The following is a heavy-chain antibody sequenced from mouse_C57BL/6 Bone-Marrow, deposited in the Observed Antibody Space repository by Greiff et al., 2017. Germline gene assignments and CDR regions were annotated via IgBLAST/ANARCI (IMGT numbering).Heavy chain of an antibody. CDR1: GYTFTSYW. V-gene: IGHV1-55*01. D-gene: IGHD2-2*01. Sequence: VQLQQPGAELVKPGASVKMSCKASGYTFTSYWITWVKQRPGQGLEWIGDIYPGSGSTNYNEKFKSKATLTVDTSSSTAYMQRSSLTSEDSAVYYCARVTGGNDLYCYAMDYWGQGTSVTVSS. CDR2: IYPGSGST. J-gene: IGHJ4*01. CDR3: ARVTGGNDLYCYAMDY.